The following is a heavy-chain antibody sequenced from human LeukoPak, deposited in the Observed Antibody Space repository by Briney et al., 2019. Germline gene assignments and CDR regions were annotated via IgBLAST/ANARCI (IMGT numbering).Heavy chain of an antibody. Sequence: PSETLSLTCTVSGGSISSSSYYWGWIRQPPGKGLEWIGSTYYSGSTYYNPSLKSRVTISVDTSKNQFSLKLSSVTAADTAVYYCAREIRRGYGDHQAQYNWFDPWGQGTLVTVSS. CDR1: GGSISSSSYY. V-gene: IGHV4-39*07. D-gene: IGHD4-17*01. J-gene: IGHJ5*02. CDR3: AREIRRGYGDHQAQYNWFDP. CDR2: TYYSGST.